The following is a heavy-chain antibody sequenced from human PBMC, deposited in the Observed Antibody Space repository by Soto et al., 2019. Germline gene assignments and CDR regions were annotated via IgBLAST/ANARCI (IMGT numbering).Heavy chain of an antibody. V-gene: IGHV3-7*03. D-gene: IGHD3-22*01. Sequence: GGSLRLSCAASGFTFSDYWMSWVRQAPGKGLEWVANIKKDGTEKLYVDSVKGRFTISRDNTKNPVYLQVNNLKVEDTAVYYCARVGYYYDSVGYYSWGQGTRVTVSS. J-gene: IGHJ4*02. CDR1: GFTFSDYW. CDR3: ARVGYYYDSVGYYS. CDR2: IKKDGTEK.